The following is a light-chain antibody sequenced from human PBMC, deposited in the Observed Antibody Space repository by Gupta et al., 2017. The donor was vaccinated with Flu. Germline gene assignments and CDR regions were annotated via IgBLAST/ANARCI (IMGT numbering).Light chain of an antibody. CDR1: QSISTY. J-gene: IGKJ2*04. CDR2: AAS. V-gene: IGKV1-39*01. CDR3: QQTDNGPCS. Sequence: DIQMTQSPSSLSASVGDIVTITCRASQSISTYLNWYQLTPGKAPKLLIYAASILQSGVPSRFSGSGSGTDFTLTISRLQPEDFEIYYCQQTDNGPCSFGQGTKVEIK.